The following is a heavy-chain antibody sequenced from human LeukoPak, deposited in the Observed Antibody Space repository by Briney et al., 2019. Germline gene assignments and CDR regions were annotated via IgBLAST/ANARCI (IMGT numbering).Heavy chain of an antibody. J-gene: IGHJ4*02. V-gene: IGHV4-59*01. CDR2: IFYNGST. Sequence: SETLSLTCTVSGGSISSYYWSWIRQPPGKELEWIGYIFYNGSTNYSPSLKSRVTISVDTSQNQFSLKLTSVTAADTAVYYCTRARYYYDNSVYPAVRFDFWGQGILVTVS. CDR3: TRARYYYDNSVYPAVRFDF. CDR1: GGSISSYY. D-gene: IGHD3-22*01.